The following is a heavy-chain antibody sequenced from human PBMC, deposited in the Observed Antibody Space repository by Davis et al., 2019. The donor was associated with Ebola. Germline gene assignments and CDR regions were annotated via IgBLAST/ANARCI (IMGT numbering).Heavy chain of an antibody. V-gene: IGHV1-69*13. Sequence: SVKVSCKDSGDTSYNYGFSWVRQAPGQGLEWMGELIPIFGTTKYAQKFQGSVTFTADESTSTVYMELRSLRSDDTAVYYCASGYCGGDCYAFDIWGQGTMVTVSS. CDR1: GDTSYNYG. J-gene: IGHJ3*02. CDR2: LIPIFGTT. D-gene: IGHD2-21*01. CDR3: ASGYCGGDCYAFDI.